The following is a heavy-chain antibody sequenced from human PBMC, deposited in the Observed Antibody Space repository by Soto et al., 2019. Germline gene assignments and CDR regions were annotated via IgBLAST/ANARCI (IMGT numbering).Heavy chain of an antibody. D-gene: IGHD1-26*01. CDR2: ISAYNGYI. J-gene: IGHJ4*02. V-gene: IGHV1-18*01. Sequence: QVQLVQSGAEVKKPGASVKVSCKASGYTFSSYAVSWVRQAPGQGLEWMGWISAYNGYINYAQKFQGRVTMTTDTSTTTAYMELRSLRSDDTAVYYCARAQPGGSSVFDYWGQGTMVTVSS. CDR1: GYTFSSYA. CDR3: ARAQPGGSSVFDY.